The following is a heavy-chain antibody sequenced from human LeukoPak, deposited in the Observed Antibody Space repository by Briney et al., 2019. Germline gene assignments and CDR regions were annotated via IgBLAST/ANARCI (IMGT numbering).Heavy chain of an antibody. Sequence: GGSLRLSCAASGFTFSSYSMNWVRQAPGKGLEWVSSISSSSSYIYYADSVKGRFTISRDNAKNSLYLQMNSLRAEDTAVYYCARGRVLGTPEPYYFDYWGQGTLVTVSS. CDR2: ISSSSSYI. CDR1: GFTFSSYS. J-gene: IGHJ4*02. V-gene: IGHV3-21*01. D-gene: IGHD3-3*02. CDR3: ARGRVLGTPEPYYFDY.